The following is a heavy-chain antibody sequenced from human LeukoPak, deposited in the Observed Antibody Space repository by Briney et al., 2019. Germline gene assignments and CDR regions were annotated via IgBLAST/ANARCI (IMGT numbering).Heavy chain of an antibody. CDR3: ARWSFGILTGYPIDY. CDR2: IYYSGST. CDR1: GGSISSSSYY. Sequence: SETLSLTCTVSGGSISSSSYYWGWIRQPSGKGLEWIGSIYYSGSTYYNPSLKSRVTISVDTSKNQFSLKLSSVTAADTAVYYCARWSFGILTGYPIDYWGQGTLVTVSS. J-gene: IGHJ4*02. D-gene: IGHD3-9*01. V-gene: IGHV4-39*01.